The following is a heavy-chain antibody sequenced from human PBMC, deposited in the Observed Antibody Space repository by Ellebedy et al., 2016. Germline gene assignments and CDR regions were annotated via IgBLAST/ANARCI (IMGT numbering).Heavy chain of an antibody. J-gene: IGHJ3*02. CDR1: GFTVGSNY. V-gene: IGHV3-66*01. Sequence: GESLKISCAASGFTVGSNYMSWVRQAPGKGLEWVSVIHRDGTIVYANSVKGRFTISRDNSRNTVSLQMNSLRDEDTAIYWCARDIVVAAAGGKSGALDIWGRGTMVNVYS. CDR2: IHRDGTI. D-gene: IGHD2-21*02. CDR3: ARDIVVAAAGGKSGALDI.